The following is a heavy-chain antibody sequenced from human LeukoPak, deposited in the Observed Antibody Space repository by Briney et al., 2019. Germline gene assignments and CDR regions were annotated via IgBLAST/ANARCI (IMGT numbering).Heavy chain of an antibody. D-gene: IGHD3-10*01. CDR3: ARERPRTYSPNRGYFDY. CDR1: GGTFSSYT. V-gene: IGHV1-69*06. Sequence: SVKVSCKASGGTFSSYTISWVRQAPGQGLEWMGGIIPIFGTANYAQKFQGRVTITADKSTSTAYMELSSLRSEDTAVYYCARERPRTYSPNRGYFDYWGQGTLVTVSS. CDR2: IIPIFGTA. J-gene: IGHJ4*02.